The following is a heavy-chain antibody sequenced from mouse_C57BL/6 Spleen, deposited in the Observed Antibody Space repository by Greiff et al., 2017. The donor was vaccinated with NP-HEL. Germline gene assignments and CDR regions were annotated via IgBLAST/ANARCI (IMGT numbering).Heavy chain of an antibody. CDR2: IDPSDSYT. J-gene: IGHJ4*01. CDR3: ARGEVTAMDY. Sequence: QVQLQQSGAELVMPGASVKLSCKASGYTFTSYWMHWVKQRPGQGLEWIGEIDPSDSYTNYNQKFKGKSTLTVDKSSSTAYMQLSSLTSEDSAVYYCARGEVTAMDYWGQGTSVTVSS. CDR1: GYTFTSYW. D-gene: IGHD2-2*01. V-gene: IGHV1-69*01.